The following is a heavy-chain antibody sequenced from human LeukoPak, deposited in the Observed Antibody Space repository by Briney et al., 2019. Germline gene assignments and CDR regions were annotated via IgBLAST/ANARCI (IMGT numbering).Heavy chain of an antibody. J-gene: IGHJ4*02. CDR1: GFTFSSYA. CDR3: ARTIDDFWSGYYFDY. CDR2: ISGSGGST. Sequence: GGSLRLSCAASGFTFSSYAMSWVRQAPGKGLEWVSAISGSGGSTYYADSVKGRFTISRDNSKNTLYLQMNSLRAEDTAVYYCARTIDDFWSGYYFDYWGQGTLVTVSS. D-gene: IGHD3-3*01. V-gene: IGHV3-23*01.